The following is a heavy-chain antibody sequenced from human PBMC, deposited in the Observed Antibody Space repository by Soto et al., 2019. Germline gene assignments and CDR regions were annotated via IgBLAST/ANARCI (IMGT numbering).Heavy chain of an antibody. CDR3: ATFLQLRPLGY. J-gene: IGHJ4*02. CDR2: VTTYNGNT. V-gene: IGHV1-18*01. D-gene: IGHD1-1*01. Sequence: QGQLVQSGGEVKKPGASVNVSCKTSGYTFTNYGISWVRQAPGQGLEFMGWVTTYNGNTNYAQKFQDRVTMTRDTSTSTAYMELRSLRSDDTAMYYCATFLQLRPLGYWGQGTLVTVSS. CDR1: GYTFTNYG.